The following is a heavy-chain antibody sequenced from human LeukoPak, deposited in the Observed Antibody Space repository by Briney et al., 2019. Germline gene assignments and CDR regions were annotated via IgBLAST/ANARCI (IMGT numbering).Heavy chain of an antibody. CDR1: GNYW. V-gene: IGHV3-74*01. CDR2: INSAGSWT. D-gene: IGHD2/OR15-2a*01. CDR3: VSFYETY. J-gene: IGHJ4*02. Sequence: GGSLRLSCAASGNYWMHWVRQAPGKGLVWVSHINSAGSWTSYADSVKGRFTISKDNAKNTVYLQMNSLRAEDTAVYYCVSFYETYWGRGTLVTVSS.